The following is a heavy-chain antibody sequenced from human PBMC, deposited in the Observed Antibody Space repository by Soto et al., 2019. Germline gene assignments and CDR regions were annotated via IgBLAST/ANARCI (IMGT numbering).Heavy chain of an antibody. CDR3: AKVAGHDILTGYYGNLDY. J-gene: IGHJ4*02. Sequence: GGSLRLSCAAYGFTFSSYAMSWVRQAPGTGLEWVSAISGSGGSTYYADSVKGRFTISRDNSKNTLYLQMNSLRAEDTAVYYCAKVAGHDILTGYYGNLDYWGQGTLVTVSS. CDR2: ISGSGGST. V-gene: IGHV3-23*01. D-gene: IGHD3-9*01. CDR1: GFTFSSYA.